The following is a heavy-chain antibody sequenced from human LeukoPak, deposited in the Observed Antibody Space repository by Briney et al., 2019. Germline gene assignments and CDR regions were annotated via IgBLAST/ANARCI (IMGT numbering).Heavy chain of an antibody. CDR1: GGSVSSGPYY. CDR2: IYFTGST. D-gene: IGHD1-1*01. V-gene: IGHV4-61*01. Sequence: PSETLSLTCSVSGGSVSSGPYYWSWIRQPPGKGLQWIGYIYFTGSTNYNPSLKSQVTISADTSKNQFSLRLNSVTATDTALYYCARRKLASDAFDIWGQGTLVSVSS. CDR3: ARRKLASDAFDI. J-gene: IGHJ3*02.